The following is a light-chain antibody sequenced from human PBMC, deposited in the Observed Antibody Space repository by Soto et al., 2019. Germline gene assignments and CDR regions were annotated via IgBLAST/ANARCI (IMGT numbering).Light chain of an antibody. Sequence: EIVLTQSPATLSLSPGERATLSCRASRSVSSYLAWYQQKPGQAPRLLIYDASNRATGIPARFSGSGSGTDLTLTISSLEPEDFAVYYCQQRSNWPPVLTFGGGTKVDIK. CDR1: RSVSSY. V-gene: IGKV3-11*01. J-gene: IGKJ4*01. CDR2: DAS. CDR3: QQRSNWPPVLT.